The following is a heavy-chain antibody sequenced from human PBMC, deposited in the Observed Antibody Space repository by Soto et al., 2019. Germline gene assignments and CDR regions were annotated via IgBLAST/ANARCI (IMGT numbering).Heavy chain of an antibody. CDR1: GFTFSSYS. J-gene: IGHJ4*02. D-gene: IGHD5-18*01. CDR2: ISSSSSGI. Sequence: GGSLRLSCAASGFTFSSYSMNWVRQAPGKGLEWVSYISSSSSGIYYARSVMGRFTISRDNAKNSLYLQMNSLRDEDTAVYYCVRDYRYGLDYWGQGTLVTVSS. V-gene: IGHV3-48*02. CDR3: VRDYRYGLDY.